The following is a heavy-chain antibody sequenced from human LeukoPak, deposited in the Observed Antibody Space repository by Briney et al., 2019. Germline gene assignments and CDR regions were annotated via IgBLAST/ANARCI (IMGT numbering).Heavy chain of an antibody. V-gene: IGHV4-59*01. Sequence: SETLPLTCTVSGGSISSYYWSWIRQPPGKGLEWIGYIYYSGSTNYNSSLKSRVTISVDTSKNQFSLKLSSVTAADTAVYYCARAPSYYDSSGYYRYYYMDVWGKGTTVTVSS. J-gene: IGHJ6*03. CDR1: GGSISSYY. D-gene: IGHD3-22*01. CDR2: IYYSGST. CDR3: ARAPSYYDSSGYYRYYYMDV.